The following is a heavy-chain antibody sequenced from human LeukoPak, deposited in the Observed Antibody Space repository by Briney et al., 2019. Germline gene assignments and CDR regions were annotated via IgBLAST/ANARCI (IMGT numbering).Heavy chain of an antibody. V-gene: IGHV3-23*01. Sequence: GGSLRLPCAASGFTFSSYAMSWVRQAPGKGLEWVSAISGSSSSTYYADSVKGRFTISRDNSKNTPYLQMKSLRAEDTAVYYCAKDPPIVGASRKFDYWGQGTLVTVSS. CDR3: AKDPPIVGASRKFDY. D-gene: IGHD1-26*01. CDR1: GFTFSSYA. CDR2: ISGSSSST. J-gene: IGHJ4*02.